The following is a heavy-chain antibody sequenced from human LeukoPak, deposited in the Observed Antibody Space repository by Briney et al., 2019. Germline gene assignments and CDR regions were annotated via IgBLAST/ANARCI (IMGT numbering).Heavy chain of an antibody. D-gene: IGHD3-9*01. V-gene: IGHV3-30-3*02. J-gene: IGHJ4*02. CDR3: AKSLTSLKLYYFDY. CDR1: RLTFSSYA. Sequence: GGSLRLSCAASRLTFSSYAMHWVRQPPGKGLEWVAVIPYDGNNKYYADSVRGRFTISRDNSKNTLYLQMNSLRPEDTAVYYCAKSLTSLKLYYFDYWGQGTLVTVSS. CDR2: IPYDGNNK.